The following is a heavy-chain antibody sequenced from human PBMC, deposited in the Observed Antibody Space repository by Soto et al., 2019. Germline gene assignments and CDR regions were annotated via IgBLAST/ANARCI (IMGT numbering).Heavy chain of an antibody. CDR3: ARHSDYYYDAPVVF. D-gene: IGHD3-22*01. J-gene: IGHJ3*01. V-gene: IGHV5-51*01. CDR2: IYPGDSDT. Sequence: HGESLKISCKGSGYSFTSYWIGWGRQMPGKGLEWMGIIYPGDSDTRYSPSFQGQVTISADKSISTAYLQWSSLKASDTAMYYCARHSDYYYDAPVVFWSQGTMVTVSS. CDR1: GYSFTSYW.